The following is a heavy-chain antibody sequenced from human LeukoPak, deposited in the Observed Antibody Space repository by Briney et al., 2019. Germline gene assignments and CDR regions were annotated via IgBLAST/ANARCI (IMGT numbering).Heavy chain of an antibody. Sequence: SETLSLTCTVSGGSISSYWSWIRQPAGKGLEWIGRIYGSGTTTYNPSLKSRVSTSIDTSKNQFSLKLMSVTAADTAVYYCARDSGTTGEVKFDPWGQGTLVTVSS. CDR1: GGSISSY. V-gene: IGHV4-4*07. CDR3: ARDSGTTGEVKFDP. CDR2: IYGSGTT. J-gene: IGHJ5*02. D-gene: IGHD3-10*01.